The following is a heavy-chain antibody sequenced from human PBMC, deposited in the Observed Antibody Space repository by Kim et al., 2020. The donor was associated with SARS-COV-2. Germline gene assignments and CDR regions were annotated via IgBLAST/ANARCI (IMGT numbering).Heavy chain of an antibody. Sequence: GGSLRLSCEASGFSFSNFYMTWVRQTPGRGLEWVANINEGASEKDYVDSVKGRFIISRDNVKNLVSLQINNARVEDSAVYYCAGGLFNAWGQGLTVTVS. CDR3: AGGLFNA. J-gene: IGHJ6*02. D-gene: IGHD2-21*01. CDR2: INEGASEK. V-gene: IGHV3-7*03. CDR1: GFSFSNFY.